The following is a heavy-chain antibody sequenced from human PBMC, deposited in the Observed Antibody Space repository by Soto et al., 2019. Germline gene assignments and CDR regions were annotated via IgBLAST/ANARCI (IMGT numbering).Heavy chain of an antibody. J-gene: IGHJ2*01. CDR1: GFTFSSYA. V-gene: IGHV3-30-3*01. D-gene: IGHD4-4*01. CDR2: ISYDGSNK. CDR3: ARHLWRDDYNWGYFVL. Sequence: QVQLVESGGGVVQPGRSLRLSCAASGFTFSSYAMHWVRQAPGKGLEWVAVISYDGSNKYYADSVKGRFTISRDNSKNTLYLQMNSLRTEDTAVYYCARHLWRDDYNWGYFVLWGRGTLVTVSS.